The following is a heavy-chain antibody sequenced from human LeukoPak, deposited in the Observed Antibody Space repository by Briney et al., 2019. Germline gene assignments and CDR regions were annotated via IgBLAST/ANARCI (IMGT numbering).Heavy chain of an antibody. Sequence: GGSLRLSCAASGFTFSSYYMNWVRQAPGKVLVWVSRINRDGSDTIYADSVKGRFTISRDNAKNTLFLQMNSLRAEDTAVYYCAREDFGVDYWGQGTPVTVSS. D-gene: IGHD3-10*01. CDR1: GFTFSSYY. J-gene: IGHJ4*02. V-gene: IGHV3-74*01. CDR3: AREDFGVDY. CDR2: INRDGSDT.